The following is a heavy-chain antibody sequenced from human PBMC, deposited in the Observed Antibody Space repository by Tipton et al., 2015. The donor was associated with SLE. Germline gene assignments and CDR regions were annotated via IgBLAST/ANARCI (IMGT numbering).Heavy chain of an antibody. J-gene: IGHJ4*02. D-gene: IGHD4-17*01. CDR1: GFTFSSYA. Sequence: LRLSCAASGFTFSSYAMSWIRQPPGKGLEWIGRIYYSGSTYYNPSLKSRVTISVDTSKNQFSLKLSSVTAADTAVYYCARVPVYGDGYFDYWGQGTLVTVSS. CDR3: ARVPVYGDGYFDY. V-gene: IGHV4-38-2*01. CDR2: IYYSGST.